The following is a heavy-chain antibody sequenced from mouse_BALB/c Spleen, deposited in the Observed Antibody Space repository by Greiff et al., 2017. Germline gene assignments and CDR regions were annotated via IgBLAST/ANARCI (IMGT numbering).Heavy chain of an antibody. CDR1: GYTFTSYT. D-gene: IGHD1-2*01. J-gene: IGHJ2*01. V-gene: IGHV1-4*02. CDR3: ARYGLLRLQGDFY. CDR2: INPSSGYT. Sequence: QVQLKESAAELARPGASVKMSCKASGYTFTSYTMHWVKQRPGQGLEWIGYINPSSGYTEYNQKFKDKTTLTADKSSSTAYMQLSSLTSEDSAVYYCARYGLLRLQGDFYWGQGTTLTVSS.